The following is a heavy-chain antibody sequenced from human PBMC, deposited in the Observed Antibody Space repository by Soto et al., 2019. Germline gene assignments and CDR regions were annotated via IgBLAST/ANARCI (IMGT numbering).Heavy chain of an antibody. CDR3: GSLTQLAMSLFYGMDV. D-gene: IGHD5-18*01. J-gene: IGHJ6*02. V-gene: IGHV1-69*13. CDR1: VGTFSSYA. Sequence: VKVSCKASVGTFSSYAISWVRQAPGQGLELMGWIIPIFGTANYAQKFQGRVTITADESTSTAYMELSSLRSEDTAVYYCGSLTQLAMSLFYGMDVWGQGTTVTVSS. CDR2: IIPIFGTA.